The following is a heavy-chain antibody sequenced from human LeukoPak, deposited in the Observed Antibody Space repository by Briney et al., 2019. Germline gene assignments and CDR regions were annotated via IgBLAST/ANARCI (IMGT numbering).Heavy chain of an antibody. D-gene: IGHD3-22*01. CDR1: GFTFSSYG. CDR2: ISYDGSNK. J-gene: IGHJ4*02. Sequence: GGSLRLSCAASGFTFSSYGFHWVRQAPGKGLEWVAVISYDGSNKYYADSVKGRFTISRDNSKNTLYLQMNSLRAEDTAVYYCAREVVAYFDYWGQGTLVTVSS. V-gene: IGHV3-30*19. CDR3: AREVVAYFDY.